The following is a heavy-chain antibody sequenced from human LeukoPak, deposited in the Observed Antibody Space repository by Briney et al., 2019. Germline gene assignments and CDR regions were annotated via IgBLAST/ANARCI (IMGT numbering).Heavy chain of an antibody. Sequence: PSEILSLTCTVSGGSISSYYWSWIRQPPGKGLEWIGYIYYSGSTNYNPSLKSRVTISVDTSKNQFSLKLSSVTAADTAVYYCARHFVSVAGTRFDYWGQGTLVTVSS. D-gene: IGHD6-19*01. CDR3: ARHFVSVAGTRFDY. CDR2: IYYSGST. J-gene: IGHJ4*02. V-gene: IGHV4-59*08. CDR1: GGSISSYY.